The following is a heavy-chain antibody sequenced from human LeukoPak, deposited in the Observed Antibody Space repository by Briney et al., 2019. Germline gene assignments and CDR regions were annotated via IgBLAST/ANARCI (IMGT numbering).Heavy chain of an antibody. D-gene: IGHD2/OR15-2a*01. CDR3: ATRSYF. V-gene: IGHV3-23*01. CDR2: ISGSGGNT. J-gene: IGHJ4*02. CDR1: GFTFRSYG. Sequence: GGSLRLSCAASGFTFRSYGINWVRQAPGKGLEWVSSISGSGGNTYYADSVRGRFTISRDNSKNTLYLQMNSLRDEDTALYYCATRSYFGGQGTLITVSS.